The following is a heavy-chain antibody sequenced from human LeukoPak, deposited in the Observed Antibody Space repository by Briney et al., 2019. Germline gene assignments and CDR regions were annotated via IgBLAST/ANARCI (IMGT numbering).Heavy chain of an antibody. CDR2: ISSSGSTI. V-gene: IGHV3-11*01. Sequence: GGSLRLSCAASGFTFSDYYMSWIRQAPGKGLEWVSCISSSGSTIYYADSVKGRFTISRDNAKNSLYLQMNSLRAEDTAVYYCAKVYDYYYYMDVWGKGTTVTISS. CDR3: AKVYDYYYYMDV. J-gene: IGHJ6*03. CDR1: GFTFSDYY.